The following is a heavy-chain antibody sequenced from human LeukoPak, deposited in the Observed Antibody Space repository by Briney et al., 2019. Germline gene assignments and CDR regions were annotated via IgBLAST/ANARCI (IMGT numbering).Heavy chain of an antibody. Sequence: GSLRLSCAASGFTFSSYAMHWVRQAPGKGLEWVAVISYDGSNKYYADSVKGRFTISRDNSKNTLYLQMNSLRAEDTAVYYCARDLMGVIPIYYFDYWGQGTLVTVSS. CDR3: ARDLMGVIPIYYFDY. V-gene: IGHV3-30-3*01. D-gene: IGHD3-16*02. CDR1: GFTFSSYA. CDR2: ISYDGSNK. J-gene: IGHJ4*02.